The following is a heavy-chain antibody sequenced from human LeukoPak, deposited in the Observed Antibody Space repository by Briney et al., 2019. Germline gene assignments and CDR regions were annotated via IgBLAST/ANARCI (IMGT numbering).Heavy chain of an antibody. V-gene: IGHV3-48*01. D-gene: IGHD3-16*01. Sequence: GGSQRLSCAASGFTFSSYAMNWVRPAAGKGLEWISYHVNSLLYYADSVKGRFTSSRDSAKNSLYLQMNSLRPEDAAIYYCARDSPYVFGHWGEGTLVTVSS. CDR2: HVNSLL. CDR3: ARDSPYVFGH. CDR1: GFTFSSYA. J-gene: IGHJ4*02.